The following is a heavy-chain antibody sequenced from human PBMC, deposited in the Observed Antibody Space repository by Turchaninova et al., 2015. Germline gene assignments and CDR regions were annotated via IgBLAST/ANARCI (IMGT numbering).Heavy chain of an antibody. V-gene: IGHV4-59*08. D-gene: IGHD6-19*01. CDR1: GASVDSLS. CDR2: ISYGGTT. J-gene: IGHJ4*02. Sequence: QVQLQESGPGLVKTSETLSLTCTVSGASVDSLSWSWILQPPGEGLQWFGYISYGGTTMYNSSLNGRLTMSLDTSKNQFSLKLEAVTAADTAVYYCARQTSPAGWHSFDYWGQGTLITVSS. CDR3: ARQTSPAGWHSFDY.